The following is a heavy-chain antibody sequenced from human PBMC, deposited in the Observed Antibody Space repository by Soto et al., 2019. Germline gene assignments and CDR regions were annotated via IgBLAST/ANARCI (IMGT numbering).Heavy chain of an antibody. CDR2: AAYSGGT. Sequence: PSETLSLTCTVSGGSISNNNYCCVCVRQPPGKGLELIGSAAYSGGTYKNPSLKSRVTVSVDTSKNQFSLKLTSVTAADTAVYYCAKVVVGATSHSDFDSWGQGTLVTVSS. V-gene: IGHV4-39*01. J-gene: IGHJ4*02. D-gene: IGHD2-15*01. CDR3: AKVVVGATSHSDFDS. CDR1: GGSISNNNYC.